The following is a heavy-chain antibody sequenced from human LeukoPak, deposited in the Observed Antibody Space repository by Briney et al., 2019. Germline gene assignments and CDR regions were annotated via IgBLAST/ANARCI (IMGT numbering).Heavy chain of an antibody. CDR1: GYTFTNYG. J-gene: IGHJ6*04. V-gene: IGHV1-18*01. CDR2: ISAYNGNT. D-gene: IGHD5-18*01. Sequence: ASVKVSCKASGYTFTNYGISWVRQAPGQGLEWMGWISAYNGNTNYAQKLQGRVTMTTDTSTSTAYMELRSLRSDDTAVYYCATWGSYGFSGGRMDVWGKGTTVTVSS. CDR3: ATWGSYGFSGGRMDV.